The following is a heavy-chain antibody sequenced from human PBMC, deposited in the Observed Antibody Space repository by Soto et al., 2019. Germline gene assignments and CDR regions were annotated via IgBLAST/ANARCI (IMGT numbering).Heavy chain of an antibody. CDR1: GGSISGFY. V-gene: IGHV4-4*07. CDR3: ARGPFCGNDCYFDV. D-gene: IGHD2-21*02. CDR2: IYSSGAT. J-gene: IGHJ4*02. Sequence: SETLSLTCSVAGGSISGFYWSWVRQPAGKGLEWIGRIYSSGATKYNPSLRNRVTMSVDTSTDQYSLNLASMTAADTAVYFCARGPFCGNDCYFDVWGQGTQVTVSS.